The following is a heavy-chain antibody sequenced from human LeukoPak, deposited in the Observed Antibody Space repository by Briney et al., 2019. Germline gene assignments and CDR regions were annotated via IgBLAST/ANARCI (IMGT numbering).Heavy chain of an antibody. Sequence: PSQTLSLTCTVSGGSISSGGYYWSWIRQHPGKGLEWIGYIYYSGSTYYNPSLKSRVTISVDTSKNQFSLKLSSVTAADTAVCYCARSRDSSGYYLFDYWGQGTLVTVSS. CDR3: ARSRDSSGYYLFDY. CDR1: GGSISSGGYY. V-gene: IGHV4-31*03. D-gene: IGHD3-22*01. CDR2: IYYSGST. J-gene: IGHJ4*02.